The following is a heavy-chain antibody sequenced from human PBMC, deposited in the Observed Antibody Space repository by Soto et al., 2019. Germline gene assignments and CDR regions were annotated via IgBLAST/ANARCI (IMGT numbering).Heavy chain of an antibody. CDR2: ITDNGGST. CDR1: GFTFSRDG. J-gene: IGHJ4*02. D-gene: IGHD4-17*01. CDR3: AKERATTTAFDY. Sequence: GGSLRLSCAASGFTFSRDGMSWVRQAPGKGLEWVSLITDNGGSTYYADSVKGRFTISRDNTKNTLFLQMNSLRAEDTAVYYCAKERATTTAFDYWGQGPLVTVSS. V-gene: IGHV3-23*01.